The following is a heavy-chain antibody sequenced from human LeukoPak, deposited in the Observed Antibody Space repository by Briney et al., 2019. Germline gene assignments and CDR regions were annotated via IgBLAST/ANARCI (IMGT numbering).Heavy chain of an antibody. D-gene: IGHD6-13*01. CDR2: ISYDGNNK. J-gene: IGHJ4*02. CDR1: GFTFTSYG. CDR3: ARGLDSSNWSPYGY. V-gene: IGHV3-30*03. Sequence: PGRSLRLSCAASGFTFTSYGMHWVRQAPGKELERVAVISYDGNNKYYADSVKGRFTISRDNSKNTLYLQMYSLRAEDTAVYYCARGLDSSNWSPYGYWGQGTLVTVSS.